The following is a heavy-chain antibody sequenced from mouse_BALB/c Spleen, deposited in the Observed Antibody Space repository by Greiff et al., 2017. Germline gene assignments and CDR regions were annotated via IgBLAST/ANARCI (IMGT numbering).Heavy chain of an antibody. CDR3: ARLGDYDFAY. CDR2: ISYSGST. CDR1: GYSITSDYA. V-gene: IGHV3-2*02. D-gene: IGHD2-4*01. J-gene: IGHJ3*01. Sequence: VQLQQSGPGLVKPSQSLSLTCTVTGYSITSDYAWNWIRQLPGNKLEWMGYISYSGSTSYNPSLKSRISITRDTSKNQFFLQLNSVTTEDTATYYCARLGDYDFAYWGQGTLVTVSA.